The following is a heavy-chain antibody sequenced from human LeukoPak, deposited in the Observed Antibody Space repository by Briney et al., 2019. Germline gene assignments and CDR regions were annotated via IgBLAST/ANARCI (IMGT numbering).Heavy chain of an antibody. V-gene: IGHV4-34*01. D-gene: IGHD3-16*01. CDR2: INHSGST. CDR1: GGSFSGYY. J-gene: IGHJ3*02. CDR3: ARTRGAFDI. Sequence: SETLSLICAVYGGSFSGYYWSWIRQPPGKGLEWIGEINHSGSTNYNPSLKSRVTISVDTSKNQFSLKLSSVTAADTAVYYCARTRGAFDIWGQGTMVTVSS.